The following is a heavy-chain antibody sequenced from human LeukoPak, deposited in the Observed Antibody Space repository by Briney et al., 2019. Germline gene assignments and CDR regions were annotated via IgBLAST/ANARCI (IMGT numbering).Heavy chain of an antibody. CDR1: GFTFSSYS. J-gene: IGHJ4*02. CDR2: ISSSISYI. Sequence: GGSLRLSCAASGFTFSSYSMNWVRQAPGKGLEWVSSISSSISYIYYADSVKGRFTISRDNAKNSLYLQVNSLRAEDTAVYYCARAGSSWSWYFDYWGQGTLVTVSS. CDR3: ARAGSSWSWYFDY. V-gene: IGHV3-21*01. D-gene: IGHD6-13*01.